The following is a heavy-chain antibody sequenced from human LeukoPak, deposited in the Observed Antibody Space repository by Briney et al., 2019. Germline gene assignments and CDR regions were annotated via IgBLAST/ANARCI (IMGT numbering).Heavy chain of an antibody. CDR2: INAGSGNT. D-gene: IGHD6-19*01. V-gene: IGHV1-3*03. CDR3: ARGIAVAMSWFDP. CDR1: GYTFTSYA. J-gene: IGHJ5*02. Sequence: VASVKVSCKASGYTFTSYAIHWVRQAPGQRLEWMGWINAGSGNTKYLEEFQGRVTITRDTAASTAYMELSSLRSEDMAVYCCARGIAVAMSWFDPWGQGTLVTVSS.